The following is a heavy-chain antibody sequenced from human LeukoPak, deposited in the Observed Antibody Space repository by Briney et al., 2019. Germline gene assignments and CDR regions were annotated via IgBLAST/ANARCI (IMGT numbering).Heavy chain of an antibody. J-gene: IGHJ4*02. CDR3: ASSRLSNRLHY. CDR1: GFTFSSYE. D-gene: IGHD2-8*01. V-gene: IGHV3-48*03. CDR2: IGHSGRTI. Sequence: PGGSLRLSCIGSGFTFSSYERNWARPAPGKGQEWVAYIGHSGRTIYYADSVRGRFTISRDNAKNSLYLQMDSLRAEDTAVYYCASSRLSNRLHYWGQGTLASVSS.